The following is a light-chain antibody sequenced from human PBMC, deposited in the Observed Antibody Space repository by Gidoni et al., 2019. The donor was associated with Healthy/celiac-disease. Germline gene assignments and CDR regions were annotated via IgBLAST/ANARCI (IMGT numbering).Light chain of an antibody. J-gene: IGKJ1*01. CDR3: QQYMTWT. Sequence: DIQMTQSPSTLSASVGDRVTITCRASQSISSWLAWYQQKPGKAPKLLIYDASSLESGVPSRFSGSGSGTEFTLTLSSLQPDDFATYYCQQYMTWTFGQGTKVEIK. CDR2: DAS. V-gene: IGKV1-5*01. CDR1: QSISSW.